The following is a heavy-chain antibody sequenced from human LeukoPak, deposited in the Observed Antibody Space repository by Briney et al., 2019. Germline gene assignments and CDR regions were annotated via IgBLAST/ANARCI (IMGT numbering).Heavy chain of an antibody. CDR3: AKGRDFWSGYLDY. Sequence: GGSLRLSCAASGFTFDDYAMHWVRQAPGKGLEWVSGISWNSGSIGYADSVKGRFTISRDNAKNSLYLQMNSLRAEDTALYYCAKGRDFWSGYLDYWGQGTLVTVSS. CDR1: GFTFDDYA. D-gene: IGHD3-3*01. J-gene: IGHJ4*02. CDR2: ISWNSGSI. V-gene: IGHV3-9*01.